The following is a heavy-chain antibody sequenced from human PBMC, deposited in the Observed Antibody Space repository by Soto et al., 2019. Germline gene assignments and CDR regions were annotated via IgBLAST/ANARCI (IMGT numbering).Heavy chain of an antibody. Sequence: QVQLVQSGAEVKKPGSSVKVSCKASVGTFSSYAISWVRQAPGQGLEWMGGIIPIFGTANYAQKFQGRVTITADESTSTAYMELSSLRSEDTAVYYCARRYCSGGSCYLNYYYYYGMDVWGQGTTVTVSS. V-gene: IGHV1-69*01. D-gene: IGHD2-15*01. J-gene: IGHJ6*02. CDR2: IIPIFGTA. CDR1: VGTFSSYA. CDR3: ARRYCSGGSCYLNYYYYYGMDV.